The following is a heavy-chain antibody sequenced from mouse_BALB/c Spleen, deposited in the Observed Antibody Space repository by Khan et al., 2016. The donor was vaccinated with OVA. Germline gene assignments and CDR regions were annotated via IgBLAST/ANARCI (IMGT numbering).Heavy chain of an antibody. CDR1: GYSITSGYA. V-gene: IGHV3-2*02. CDR3: ARGNYYGYYFDY. CDR2: ISYSGGT. Sequence: EVQLQESGPGLVKPSQSLSLTCTVTGYSITSGYAWNWIRQFPGNKLEWMGYISYSGGTSYNPSLKSRISLTRDTSKNQFFLQLNSVTTADTATDYCARGNYYGYYFDYWGQGTTLTVSS. D-gene: IGHD1-1*01. J-gene: IGHJ2*01.